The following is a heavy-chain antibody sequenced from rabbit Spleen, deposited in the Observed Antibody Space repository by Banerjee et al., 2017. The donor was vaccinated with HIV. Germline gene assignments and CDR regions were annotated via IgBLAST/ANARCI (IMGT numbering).Heavy chain of an antibody. CDR3: VRDRADIGGDYGPYYFDF. CDR1: GFSFSTDYY. Sequence: QEKLVESGGGLVKPGGTLTLTCTASGFSFSTDYYMCWVRQAPGKGLECIACIYGEVIGSTYYATWAKGRFTISKTSSTTVTLQMTSLTAADTATYFCVRDRADIGGDYGPYYFDFWGPGILVTVS. CDR2: IYGEVIGST. V-gene: IGHV1S45*01. J-gene: IGHJ4*01. D-gene: IGHD2-1*01.